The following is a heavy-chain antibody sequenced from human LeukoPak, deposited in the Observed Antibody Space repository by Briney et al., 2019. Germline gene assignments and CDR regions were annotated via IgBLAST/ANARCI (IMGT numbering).Heavy chain of an antibody. CDR2: INHSGST. D-gene: IGHD2-2*01. J-gene: IGHJ5*02. CDR3: VRHLGYCSSTSCYAWFDP. CDR1: GGSFSGHY. V-gene: IGHV4-34*01. Sequence: SEILSLTCAVYGGSFSGHYWTWIRQPPGKGLEWIGEINHSGSTNYNPSLKSRVTISVDTSKNQFSLKVSSVTAADTAVYYCVRHLGYCSSTSCYAWFDPWGQGTLVTVSS.